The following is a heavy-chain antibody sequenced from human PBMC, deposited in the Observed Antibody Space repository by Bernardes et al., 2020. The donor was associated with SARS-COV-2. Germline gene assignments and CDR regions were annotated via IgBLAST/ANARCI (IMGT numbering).Heavy chain of an antibody. CDR3: ATVGLGSGWYWAY. J-gene: IGHJ4*02. CDR2: IFGISGKT. Sequence: GGSLRLSCVASGLTFSSSVMSWVRQAPGKGLPLVSGIFGISGKTYYADSVKGRFTISRDNAKNVVYLQMNSLRDEDTAVYYCATVGLGSGWYWAYWGQGTLVTVSS. CDR1: GLTFSSSV. V-gene: IGHV3-23*01. D-gene: IGHD6-13*01.